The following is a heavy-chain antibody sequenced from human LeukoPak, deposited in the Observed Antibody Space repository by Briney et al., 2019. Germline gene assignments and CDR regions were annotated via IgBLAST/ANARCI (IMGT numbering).Heavy chain of an antibody. Sequence: SETLSLTCTVSGGSISSYYWSWIRQPAGKGLEWIGRVYTSGTTHYNPSLKSRVTMSVDTSKNQFSLKLSSVTAADTAVYYCARLSTVTTSFDYWGQGTLVTVSS. J-gene: IGHJ4*02. D-gene: IGHD4-17*01. V-gene: IGHV4-4*07. CDR1: GGSISSYY. CDR2: VYTSGTT. CDR3: ARLSTVTTSFDY.